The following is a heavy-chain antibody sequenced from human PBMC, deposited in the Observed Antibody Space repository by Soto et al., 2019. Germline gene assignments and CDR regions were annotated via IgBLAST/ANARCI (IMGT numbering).Heavy chain of an antibody. V-gene: IGHV2-5*05. D-gene: IGHD2-15*01. J-gene: IGHJ4*02. CDR1: GFSFSSVGEG. Sequence: SGPTLVNPKETITLTCIYSGFSFSSVGEGVGWVRQPPGKALEWFALIYWDDDKKYGPSLEDRITVTRDTSKNQVVFTMINMDPVDTAIYYCVHRRYSSYVDSWGQATRVTVSS. CDR2: IYWDDDK. CDR3: VHRRYSSYVDS.